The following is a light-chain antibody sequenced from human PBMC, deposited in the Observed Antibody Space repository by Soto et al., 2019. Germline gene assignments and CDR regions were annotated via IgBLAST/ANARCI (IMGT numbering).Light chain of an antibody. Sequence: NVLTQSPGTLSLSPGERATLSCRASQSVSSSYLAWYQQKPGQAPRLLIYGASSRATGIPDRFSGSGSGTDFTLNISRLEPEDFAVYYCQQYGSSPRTFGQGTKVDIK. J-gene: IGKJ1*01. V-gene: IGKV3-20*01. CDR1: QSVSSSY. CDR2: GAS. CDR3: QQYGSSPRT.